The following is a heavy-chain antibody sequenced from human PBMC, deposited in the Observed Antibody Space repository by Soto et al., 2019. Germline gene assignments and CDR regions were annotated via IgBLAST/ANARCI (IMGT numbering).Heavy chain of an antibody. V-gene: IGHV3-9*01. Sequence: EVQLVESGGGLVQPGRSLRLSCAASGFAFDDYAMHWVRQAPGKGLEWVSGISWNSGSIGYADSVKGRFTISRDNAKNSLYLQMNSLRAEDTALYYCAKDIREYSGYDWSWFDPWGQGTLVTVSS. CDR3: AKDIREYSGYDWSWFDP. J-gene: IGHJ5*02. CDR1: GFAFDDYA. CDR2: ISWNSGSI. D-gene: IGHD5-12*01.